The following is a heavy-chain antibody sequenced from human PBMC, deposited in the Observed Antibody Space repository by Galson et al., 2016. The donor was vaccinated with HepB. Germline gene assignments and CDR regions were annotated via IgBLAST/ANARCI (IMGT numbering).Heavy chain of an antibody. CDR1: GYTFTTYH. J-gene: IGHJ5*02. D-gene: IGHD6-25*01. Sequence: SAKVSCKASGYTFTTYHMHWVRQAPGQGLEWMGIINPNGGSASYSPKFQGRVTLTRDTSTSTVYMELSSLKSDDTALYYCSTGGGYNWFDPWGQGTLVTVSS. V-gene: IGHV1-46*01. CDR2: INPNGGSA. CDR3: STGGGYNWFDP.